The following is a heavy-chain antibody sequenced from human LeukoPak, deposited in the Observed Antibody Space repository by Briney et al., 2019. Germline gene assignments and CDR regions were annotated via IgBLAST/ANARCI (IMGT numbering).Heavy chain of an antibody. CDR2: ISGDGITT. Sequence: GGSLRLSCAASGFSFSKYVMSWVRQAPGKGLEWVSGISGDGITTFYADSVRGRFTISRDNSKNTVYLRMNSLRAEDTAVYYCARASSGYYDHDAFDIWGQGTMVTVSS. J-gene: IGHJ3*02. D-gene: IGHD3-22*01. CDR1: GFSFSKYV. V-gene: IGHV3-23*01. CDR3: ARASSGYYDHDAFDI.